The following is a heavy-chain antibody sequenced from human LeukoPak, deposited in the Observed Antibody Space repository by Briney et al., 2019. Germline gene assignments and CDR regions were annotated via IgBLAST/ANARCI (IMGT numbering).Heavy chain of an antibody. V-gene: IGHV3-23*01. J-gene: IGHJ4*02. CDR3: AKAGSMATWTYFDY. CDR1: GFTFSSYA. Sequence: AGGSLRLSCAASGFTFSSYAMSWVRQAPGKGLEWVSAISGSGGSTYYADSVKGRFTISRDNSKNTLYLQMNSLRAEDTAVYYCAKAGSMATWTYFDYWGQGTLATVSS. CDR2: ISGSGGST. D-gene: IGHD5-12*01.